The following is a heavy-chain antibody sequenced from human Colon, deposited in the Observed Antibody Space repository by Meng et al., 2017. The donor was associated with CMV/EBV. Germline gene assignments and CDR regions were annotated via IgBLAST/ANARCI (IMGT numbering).Heavy chain of an antibody. CDR2: YDPEDGET. CDR3: APITIFGVADGDD. V-gene: IGHV1-24*01. J-gene: IGHJ4*02. Sequence: ASVKVSCKVSGSTLSELSIHWVRQAPGKGLEWMGGYDPEDGETVFAQKFQGRVTMTEDTSTDTAYMELRSLRSEDTATYYCAPITIFGVADGDDWGQGTLVTSPQ. CDR1: GSTLSELS. D-gene: IGHD3-3*01.